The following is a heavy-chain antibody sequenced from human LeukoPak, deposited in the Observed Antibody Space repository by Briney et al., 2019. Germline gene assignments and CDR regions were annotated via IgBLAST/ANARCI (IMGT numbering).Heavy chain of an antibody. CDR3: AKDKMGYDSSGYLFDY. D-gene: IGHD3-22*01. V-gene: IGHV3-9*01. CDR1: GFTFDDYA. Sequence: GGSLRLSCAASGFTFDDYAMHWVRQAPGKGLEWVSGISWNSGRIGYAGSVRGRFTISRDSAKNSLYLQMNSLRAEDTALYYCAKDKMGYDSSGYLFDYWGQGTLVTVSS. J-gene: IGHJ4*02. CDR2: ISWNSGRI.